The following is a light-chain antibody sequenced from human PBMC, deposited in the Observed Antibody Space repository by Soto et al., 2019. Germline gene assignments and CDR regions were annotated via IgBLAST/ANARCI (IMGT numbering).Light chain of an antibody. Sequence: EIVMTQSPATLSVSPGERATLSCRASQSVSNNVAWYQQKPGQAPRLLIYHAATRATGIPARFSGSGSGTDVTLTISSPQSEDFADYYCQQYNEWPLTFGGGTKVETK. CDR1: QSVSNN. CDR2: HAA. J-gene: IGKJ4*01. V-gene: IGKV3-15*01. CDR3: QQYNEWPLT.